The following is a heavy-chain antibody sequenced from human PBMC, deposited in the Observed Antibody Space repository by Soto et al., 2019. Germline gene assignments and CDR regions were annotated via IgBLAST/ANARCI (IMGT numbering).Heavy chain of an antibody. V-gene: IGHV2-5*02. CDR1: GFSLSTSGVG. CDR2: IYWDDDK. J-gene: IGHJ4*02. CDR3: AHRPSYCSGGSCYSGFDY. D-gene: IGHD2-15*01. Sequence: SGPTLVNPTQTLTLTCTFSGFSLSTSGVGMGWIRQPPGKALEWLALIYWDDDKRYSPSLKSRLTITKDTSKNQVVLTMTNMDPVDRATYYCAHRPSYCSGGSCYSGFDYWGQGTLVTVSS.